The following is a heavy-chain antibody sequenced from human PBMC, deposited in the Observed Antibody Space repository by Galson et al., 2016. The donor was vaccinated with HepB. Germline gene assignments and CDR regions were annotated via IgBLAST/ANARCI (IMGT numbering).Heavy chain of an antibody. CDR2: VSGNGVST. CDR1: GFTFSHYA. V-gene: IGHV3-23*01. J-gene: IGHJ4*02. D-gene: IGHD1/OR15-1a*01. Sequence: SLRLSCAASGFTFSHYAMSWARQAPGKGLECVTVVSGNGVSTDYADSVKGRFTVSRDKSKNTMFLQMNSLRAEDTAVYYCARLDQGRSDYFDWWGQGTLVTVSS. CDR3: ARLDQGRSDYFDW.